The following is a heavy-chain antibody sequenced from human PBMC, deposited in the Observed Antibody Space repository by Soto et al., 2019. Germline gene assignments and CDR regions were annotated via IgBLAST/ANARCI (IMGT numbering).Heavy chain of an antibody. Sequence: SLRLSCAVSGFTFRSYSMHWVRQSPGKGLEWISYISSGGDTKYYADSVTGRFTISRDNAKNSLFLQMSSLRAEDTAVYYCARAFMWMDYWGQGTLVTV. CDR2: ISSGGDTK. V-gene: IGHV3-48*01. J-gene: IGHJ4*02. CDR1: GFTFRSYS. CDR3: ARAFMWMDY. D-gene: IGHD5-12*01.